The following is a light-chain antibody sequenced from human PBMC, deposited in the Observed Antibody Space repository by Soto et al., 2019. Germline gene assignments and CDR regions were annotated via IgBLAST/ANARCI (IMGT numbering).Light chain of an antibody. J-gene: IGKJ1*01. CDR1: QSISSY. Sequence: DIPMTQSPSSLSASVGDRVTITCRASQSISSYLNWYQQKPGKAPKLLIYAASSLQSGVPARFSGSGSGTDFTLTISSLQPEDCASYYCQRRKTFGPGTKVELK. CDR2: AAS. V-gene: IGKV1-39*01. CDR3: QRRKT.